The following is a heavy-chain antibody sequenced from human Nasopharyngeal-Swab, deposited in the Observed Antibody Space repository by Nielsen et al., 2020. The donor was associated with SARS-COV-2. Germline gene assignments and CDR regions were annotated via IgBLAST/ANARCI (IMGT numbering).Heavy chain of an antibody. J-gene: IGHJ5*02. CDR3: ARKGIAVAGTWFDP. V-gene: IGHV3-21*01. CDR2: ISSSSSYI. D-gene: IGHD6-19*01. CDR1: GFTFSSYS. Sequence: GESLKIPCAASGFTFSSYSMNWVRQAPGKGLEWVSSISSSSSYIYYADSVKGRFTISRDNAKNSLYLQMNSLRAEDTAVYYCARKGIAVAGTWFDPWGQGTLVTVSS.